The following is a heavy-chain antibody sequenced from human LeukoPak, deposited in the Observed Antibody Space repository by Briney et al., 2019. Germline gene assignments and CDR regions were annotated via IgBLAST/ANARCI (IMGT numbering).Heavy chain of an antibody. CDR2: INHSGST. D-gene: IGHD3-10*01. Sequence: SETLSLTCAVYGGSFSGYYWSWIRQPPGKGLEWIGEINHSGSTNYNPSLKGRVTISVDTSKNQFSLKLSSVTAADTAVYYCARRLIKSRGANFDYWGQGTLVTVSS. V-gene: IGHV4-34*01. J-gene: IGHJ4*02. CDR3: ARRLIKSRGANFDY. CDR1: GGSFSGYY.